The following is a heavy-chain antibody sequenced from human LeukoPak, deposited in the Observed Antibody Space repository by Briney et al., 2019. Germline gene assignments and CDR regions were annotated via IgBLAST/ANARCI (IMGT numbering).Heavy chain of an antibody. J-gene: IGHJ4*02. D-gene: IGHD3-22*01. Sequence: PGGSLRLSCAASGFTFSSYAMTWVRQAPGKGLEWVSTISGSGDSTYYADSVRGRFTISRDNSKNTLYLQMNSLRAEDTAVYYCAREPHNYYDSSGYYNYFDYWGQGTLVTVSS. CDR2: ISGSGDST. CDR3: AREPHNYYDSSGYYNYFDY. CDR1: GFTFSSYA. V-gene: IGHV3-23*01.